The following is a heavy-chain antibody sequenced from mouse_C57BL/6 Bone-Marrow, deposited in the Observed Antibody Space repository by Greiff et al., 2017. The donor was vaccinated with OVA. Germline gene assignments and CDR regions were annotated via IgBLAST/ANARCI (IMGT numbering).Heavy chain of an antibody. CDR1: GFNIKDDY. Sequence: VQLQQSGAELVRPGASVKLSCTASGFNIKDDYMHWVKQRPEQGLEWIGWIDPANGDTEYASKFQGKATITADTSSNTAYLQLSSLTSEDTAVYYCTKDGYLGWGQGTLVTVSA. V-gene: IGHV14-4*01. CDR3: TKDGYLG. J-gene: IGHJ3*02. D-gene: IGHD2-3*01. CDR2: IDPANGDT.